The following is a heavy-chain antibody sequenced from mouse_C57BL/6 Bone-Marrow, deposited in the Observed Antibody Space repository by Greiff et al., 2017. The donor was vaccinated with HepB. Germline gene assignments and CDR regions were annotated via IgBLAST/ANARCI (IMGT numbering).Heavy chain of an antibody. Sequence: VQLQQSGAELVKPGASVKLSCPASGFNINDYYMHWVKQRTEQGLEWIGMIDPEDGETKYAPKFQGKATITADTSTNTAYLQLSSLTSEDPAVYYCATLYGNYRFAYWGQGTLVTVSA. V-gene: IGHV14-2*01. D-gene: IGHD2-1*01. CDR3: ATLYGNYRFAY. CDR2: IDPEDGET. J-gene: IGHJ3*01. CDR1: GFNINDYY.